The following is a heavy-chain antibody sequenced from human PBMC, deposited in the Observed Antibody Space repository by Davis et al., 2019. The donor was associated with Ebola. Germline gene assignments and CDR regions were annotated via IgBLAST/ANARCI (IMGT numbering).Heavy chain of an antibody. CDR1: GYTFTSYA. Sequence: ASVKVSCKASGYTFTSYAMHWVRQAPGQRLEWMGWINAGNGNTKYSQKFQGRVTITRDTSASTAYMELSSLRSEDTAVYYCARDADSSWPFDYWGQGTLVTVSS. CDR3: ARDADSSWPFDY. J-gene: IGHJ4*02. V-gene: IGHV1-3*01. CDR2: INAGNGNT. D-gene: IGHD6-13*01.